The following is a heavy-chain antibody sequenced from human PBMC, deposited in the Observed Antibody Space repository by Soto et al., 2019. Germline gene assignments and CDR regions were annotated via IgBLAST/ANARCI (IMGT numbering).Heavy chain of an antibody. Sequence: QVQLVQSGAEVKKPGSSVKVSCKASGGTFSSYAISWVRQAPGQGLEWMGGIIPIFGTANYAQKFQGRITLTADESTSTAYMARSSLRSEDTAVYYCARGDIVVVPADPPAGAGGMDVWCQGTTVTVS. CDR1: GGTFSSYA. CDR3: ARGDIVVVPADPPAGAGGMDV. CDR2: IIPIFGTA. J-gene: IGHJ6*02. V-gene: IGHV1-69*01. D-gene: IGHD2-2*01.